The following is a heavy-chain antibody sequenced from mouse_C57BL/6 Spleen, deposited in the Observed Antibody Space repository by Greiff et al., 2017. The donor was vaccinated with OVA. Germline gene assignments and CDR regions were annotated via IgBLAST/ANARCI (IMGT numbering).Heavy chain of an antibody. J-gene: IGHJ4*01. D-gene: IGHD2-5*01. CDR3: ATYSNPYYYAMDY. CDR1: GYTFTSYT. Sequence: QVQLKQSGAELARPGASVKMSCKASGYTFTSYTMHWVKQRPGQGLEWIGYINPSSGYTKYNQKFKDKATLTADKSSSTAYMQLSSLTSEDSAVYYCATYSNPYYYAMDYWGQGTSVTVSS. CDR2: INPSSGYT. V-gene: IGHV1-4*01.